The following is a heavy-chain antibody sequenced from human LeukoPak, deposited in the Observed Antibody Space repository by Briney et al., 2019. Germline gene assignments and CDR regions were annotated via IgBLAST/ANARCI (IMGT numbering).Heavy chain of an antibody. V-gene: IGHV3-48*01. CDR1: GFPFIEYS. CDR3: ATDHNYAFDN. Sequence: SGGSLRLSCTASGFPFIEYSMNWVRQAPGKGLEWISYIWIDSGNTKYADSVRGRFTISTDKAKNTRYLQMNSLRVEDTAVYYCATDHNYAFDNWGQGTLVPVAS. D-gene: IGHD1-1*01. J-gene: IGHJ4*02. CDR2: IWIDSGNT.